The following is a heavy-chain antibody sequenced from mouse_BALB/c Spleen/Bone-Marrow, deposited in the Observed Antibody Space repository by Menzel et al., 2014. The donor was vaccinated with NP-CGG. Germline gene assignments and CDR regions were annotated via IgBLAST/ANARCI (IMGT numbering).Heavy chain of an antibody. Sequence: EVHLVESGGGLVQPGGSLKLSCATSGFTFSDYYMYWVRRTPEKRLEWVAYISNGGGSTYYPDTVKGRFTISRDNAKNTLDLQMSRLKSEDTAMYYCARHNYDETWFAYWGQGTLVTVSA. V-gene: IGHV5-12*02. CDR2: ISNGGGST. D-gene: IGHD2-4*01. CDR3: ARHNYDETWFAY. J-gene: IGHJ3*01. CDR1: GFTFSDYY.